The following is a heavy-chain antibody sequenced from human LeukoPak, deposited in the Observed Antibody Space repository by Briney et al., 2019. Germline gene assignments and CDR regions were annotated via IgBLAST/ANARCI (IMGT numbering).Heavy chain of an antibody. Sequence: GGSLRLSCAASGFIFSGYWMIWVRQVPGKGLEWVANIKQDGSEKYYVDSVKGRFTISRDNAKKSLYLHMNSLRAEDTAVYYCASPGSVGDTGMPDYWGQGTLVTVSS. D-gene: IGHD5-18*01. CDR2: IKQDGSEK. CDR3: ASPGSVGDTGMPDY. V-gene: IGHV3-7*01. CDR1: GFIFSGYW. J-gene: IGHJ4*02.